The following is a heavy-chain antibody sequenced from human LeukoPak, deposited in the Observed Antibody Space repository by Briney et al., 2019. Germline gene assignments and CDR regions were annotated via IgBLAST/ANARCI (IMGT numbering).Heavy chain of an antibody. CDR2: ISGSVGIT. J-gene: IGHJ1*01. CDR3: AKRFGSGYPMYFQH. CDR1: GFTFSSYA. D-gene: IGHD3-22*01. V-gene: IGHV3-23*01. Sequence: PVASLRLSCAASGFTFSSYAMSWVRQAPGEGLEWVSAISGSVGITYYADAVKGRVTISRDNYKNTLYLQMNSLRAADTAVYYCAKRFGSGYPMYFQHWGQGTLVTVSS.